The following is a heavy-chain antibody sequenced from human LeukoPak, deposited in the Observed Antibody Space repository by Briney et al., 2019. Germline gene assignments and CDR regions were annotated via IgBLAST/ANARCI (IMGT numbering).Heavy chain of an antibody. CDR3: ARGQITGTFGYFYYYMDA. J-gene: IGHJ6*03. CDR1: GYTFTTYA. V-gene: IGHV1-18*01. D-gene: IGHD1-7*01. Sequence: ASVKVSCKASGYTFTTYAISWVRQAPGQGLEWMGWISGYTGNTNYAQHLQGRVAMTTDTSTNTAYMELRSLRSDDTAVYYCARGQITGTFGYFYYYMDAWGKGTTVTVSS. CDR2: ISGYTGNT.